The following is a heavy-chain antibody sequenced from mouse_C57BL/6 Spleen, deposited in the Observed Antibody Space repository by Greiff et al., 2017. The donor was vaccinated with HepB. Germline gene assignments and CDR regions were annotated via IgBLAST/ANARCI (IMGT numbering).Heavy chain of an antibody. CDR2: INPSSGYT. D-gene: IGHD2-5*01. CDR3: ARSGSNYEGYFDY. J-gene: IGHJ2*01. V-gene: IGHV1-7*01. CDR1: GYTFTSYW. Sequence: QVQLQQSGAELAKPGASVKLSCKASGYTFTSYWMHWVKQRPGQGLEWIGYINPSSGYTKYNQKFKDKATLTADKSSSTAYMQLSSLTYEDAAVYYCARSGSNYEGYFDYWGQGTTLTVSS.